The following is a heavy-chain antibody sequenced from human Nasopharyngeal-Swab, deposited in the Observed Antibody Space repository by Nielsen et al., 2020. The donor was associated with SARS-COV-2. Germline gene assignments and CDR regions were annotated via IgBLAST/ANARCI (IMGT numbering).Heavy chain of an antibody. Sequence: WIRQPPGKALEWLALIYWDDDRRYSPSLKCRLTITKDTSKNRVVLTMNNMDPVDTATYYCAHSADYDILTGPWGQGTLVTVSS. J-gene: IGHJ5*02. V-gene: IGHV2-5*02. CDR3: AHSADYDILTGP. D-gene: IGHD3-9*01. CDR2: IYWDDDR.